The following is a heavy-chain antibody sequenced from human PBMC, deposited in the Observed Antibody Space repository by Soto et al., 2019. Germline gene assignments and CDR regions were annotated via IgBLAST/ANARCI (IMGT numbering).Heavy chain of an antibody. CDR3: ARDSSGRQYYGMDV. V-gene: IGHV3-48*02. CDR2: ITTTSSTM. J-gene: IGHJ6*02. Sequence: GGSLRLSCTPSGFIFSDYSMNWVRRAPGKGLEWISYITTTSSTMYYADSVKGRFTISRDNAKNSLYLQMNSLRDEDTAVYYCARDSSGRQYYGMDVWGQGTTVTV. CDR1: GFIFSDYS. D-gene: IGHD3-22*01.